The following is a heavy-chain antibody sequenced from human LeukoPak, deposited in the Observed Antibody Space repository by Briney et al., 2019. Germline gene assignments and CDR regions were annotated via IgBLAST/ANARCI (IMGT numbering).Heavy chain of an antibody. CDR1: GYTFTGYY. J-gene: IGHJ6*02. CDR3: ARALQAPTTIFGVVIPYYYYGMDV. V-gene: IGHV1-2*02. D-gene: IGHD3-3*01. CDR2: INPNSGGT. Sequence: ASVKVSCKASGYTFTGYYMRWVRQAPGQGLEWMGWINPNSGGTNYAQKFQGRVTMTRDTSISTAYMELSRLRSDDTAVYYCARALQAPTTIFGVVIPYYYYGMDVWGQGTTVTVSS.